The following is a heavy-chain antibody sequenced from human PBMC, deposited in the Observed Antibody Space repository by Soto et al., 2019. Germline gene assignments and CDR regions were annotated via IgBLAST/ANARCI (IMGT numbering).Heavy chain of an antibody. Sequence: GGSLRLSCAASGFTFSSYSMNWVRQAPGKGLEWVSSISSSSSYIYYADSVKGRFTISRDNAKNSLYLQMNSLRAEDTAVYYCAREENCSSTSCSPDAFDIWGQGTMVTVSS. CDR2: ISSSSSYI. D-gene: IGHD2-2*01. CDR1: GFTFSSYS. J-gene: IGHJ3*02. CDR3: AREENCSSTSCSPDAFDI. V-gene: IGHV3-21*01.